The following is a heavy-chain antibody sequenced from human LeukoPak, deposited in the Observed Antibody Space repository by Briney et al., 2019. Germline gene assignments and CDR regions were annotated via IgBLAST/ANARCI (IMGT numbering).Heavy chain of an antibody. J-gene: IGHJ4*02. Sequence: TGGSLRLSCAASGFTFSSYGMHWVRQAPGKGLEWVAVISYDGSNKYYADSVKGRFTISRDNSKNTLYLQMNSLRAEDTAVYYCAKDRDIVVVPAASIDYWGQGTLVTVSS. CDR2: ISYDGSNK. V-gene: IGHV3-30*18. D-gene: IGHD2-2*01. CDR3: AKDRDIVVVPAASIDY. CDR1: GFTFSSYG.